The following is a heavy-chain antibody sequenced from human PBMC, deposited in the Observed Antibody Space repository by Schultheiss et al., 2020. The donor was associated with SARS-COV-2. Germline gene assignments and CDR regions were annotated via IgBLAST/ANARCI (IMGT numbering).Heavy chain of an antibody. J-gene: IGHJ6*02. CDR3: ARGDIYYDYVWGSYRPEDYYGMDV. Sequence: GGSLRLSCAASGFTFSSYAMHWVRQAPGKGLEWVAVIWYDGSNKYYADSVKGRFTISRDNAKNSLYLQMNSLRAEDTAVYYCARGDIYYDYVWGSYRPEDYYGMDVWGQGTTVTVSS. V-gene: IGHV3-30*07. CDR1: GFTFSSYA. D-gene: IGHD3-16*02. CDR2: IWYDGSNK.